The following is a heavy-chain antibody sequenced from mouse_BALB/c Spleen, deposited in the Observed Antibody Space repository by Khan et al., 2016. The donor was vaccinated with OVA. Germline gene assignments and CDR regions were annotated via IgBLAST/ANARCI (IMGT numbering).Heavy chain of an antibody. J-gene: IGHJ2*01. CDR1: GYTFIHYW. Sequence: QVKLQQSGAELAKPGASVKMSCKASGYTFIHYWILWVKQRPGQGLEWIGYINPSTGYPEYNQNFKDKATLTADKTASTADMQLISVISEDTAVYYCARRDVRWDIDYWGQGTTLTVSS. CDR2: INPSTGYP. V-gene: IGHV1-7*01. CDR3: ARRDVRWDIDY. D-gene: IGHD1-1*01.